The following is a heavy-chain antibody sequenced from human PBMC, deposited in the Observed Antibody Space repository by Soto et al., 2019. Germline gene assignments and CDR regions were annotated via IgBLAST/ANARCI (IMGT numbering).Heavy chain of an antibody. CDR3: AKDQGIAASHGID. Sequence: ESGGGVVQPGRSLRLSCAASGFTFNNYGMRWVRQAPGKGLEWVAAISNDGRDKYYGDSVKGRLTISRDNSKNTVYLQMNSLRADDTAVYYCAKDQGIAASHGIDWGQGTMVTVSS. D-gene: IGHD6-13*01. V-gene: IGHV3-30*18. CDR2: ISNDGRDK. CDR1: GFTFNNYG. J-gene: IGHJ3*01.